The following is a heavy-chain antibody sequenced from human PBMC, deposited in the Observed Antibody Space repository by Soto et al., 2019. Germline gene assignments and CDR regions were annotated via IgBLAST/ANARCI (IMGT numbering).Heavy chain of an antibody. CDR2: IYYSGST. Sequence: SETLSLTCTVSGASISSSSYYWGWIRQPPGKGLEWIGSIYYSGSTYYNPSLKSRVTISVDTSKNQFSLKLSSVTAADTAVYYCASHSHPRDWSWFDPWGQGTLVTVSS. D-gene: IGHD1-1*01. CDR3: ASHSHPRDWSWFDP. J-gene: IGHJ5*02. V-gene: IGHV4-39*01. CDR1: GASISSSSYY.